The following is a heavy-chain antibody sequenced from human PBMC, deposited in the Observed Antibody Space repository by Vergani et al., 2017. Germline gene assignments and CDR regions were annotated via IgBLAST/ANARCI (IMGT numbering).Heavy chain of an antibody. CDR1: GGSISSYY. V-gene: IGHV4-59*08. CDR2: IYYSGST. D-gene: IGHD3-22*01. J-gene: IGHJ3*01. Sequence: QVQLQESGPGLVKPSETLSLTCTVSGGSISSYYWSWIRQPPGKGLEWIGYIYYSGSTNYNPSLKSRVTISVDTSKNQFSLKLSSVTAADTAVYYCARHEVGRYYYDDWGQGTMVTVSS. CDR3: ARHEVGRYYYDD.